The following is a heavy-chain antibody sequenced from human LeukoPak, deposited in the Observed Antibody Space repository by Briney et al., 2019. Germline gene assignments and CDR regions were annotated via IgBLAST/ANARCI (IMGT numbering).Heavy chain of an antibody. CDR2: IIPILGTA. D-gene: IGHD4-17*01. Sequence: SVKVSCKASGGTFSSYAISWVRQAPGQGLEWMGGIIPILGTANYAQKFQGRVTITADESTSTAYMELSSLRSEDTAVYYCARGALNYGDYVLPNWFDPWGQGTLVTVSS. CDR3: ARGALNYGDYVLPNWFDP. J-gene: IGHJ5*02. CDR1: GGTFSSYA. V-gene: IGHV1-69*01.